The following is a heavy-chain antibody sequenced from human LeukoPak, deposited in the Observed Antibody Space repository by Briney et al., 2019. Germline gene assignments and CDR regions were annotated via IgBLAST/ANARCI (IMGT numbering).Heavy chain of an antibody. J-gene: IGHJ4*02. Sequence: GGSLRLSCAASGFTFSDYYMSWIRQAPGKGLEWVSYISSSGSTIYYADSVKGRFTISRDNAKNSLYLQMNSLRAEDTAVYYCARVSVAGTPFFDYWGQGTLVTVSS. D-gene: IGHD6-19*01. CDR2: ISSSGSTI. V-gene: IGHV3-11*04. CDR3: ARVSVAGTPFFDY. CDR1: GFTFSDYY.